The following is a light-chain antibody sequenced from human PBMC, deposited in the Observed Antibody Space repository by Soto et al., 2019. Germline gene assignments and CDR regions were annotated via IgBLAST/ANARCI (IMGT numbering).Light chain of an antibody. CDR3: QQYDSFSGT. CDR1: QSIINW. Sequence: DVQMTQSPSTLSASVGGRVTITCRASQSIINWLAWYQQKPGKAPKLLIYGASSLESGVPSRFSGSGSGTEFTLTITNPQPDDFATYYCQQYDSFSGTFGQGTKVDIK. J-gene: IGKJ1*01. V-gene: IGKV1-5*01. CDR2: GAS.